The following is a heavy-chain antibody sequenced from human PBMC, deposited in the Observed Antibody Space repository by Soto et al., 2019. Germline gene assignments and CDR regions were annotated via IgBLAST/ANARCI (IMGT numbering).Heavy chain of an antibody. CDR1: GYKCTGYD. J-gene: IGHJ4*02. Sequence: ASTEASCKAAGYKCTGYDISVVRQATGQGLEWMGWMNPNSGNTGYAQKFQGRVTMTRNTSISTAYMELSSLRSEDTAVYYCARVYGFGDSGQGYWGQRPLFTV. D-gene: IGHD3-10*01. CDR3: ARVYGFGDSGQGY. CDR2: MNPNSGNT. V-gene: IGHV1-8*01.